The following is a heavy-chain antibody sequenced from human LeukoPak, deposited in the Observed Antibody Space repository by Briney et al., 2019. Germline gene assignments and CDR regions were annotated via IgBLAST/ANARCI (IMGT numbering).Heavy chain of an antibody. CDR3: ARHPRTAFPPFYYYYMDV. J-gene: IGHJ6*03. D-gene: IGHD5-18*01. V-gene: IGHV4-59*08. Sequence: SETLSLTCTVSGGSLSGYYWSWIRQPLGKGLEWIGFIYHSGSVNHNPSLKSRATISVDTSKNQVSLKLTSVTAADTAVYYCARHPRTAFPPFYYYYMDVWGKGTTVTVSS. CDR2: IYHSGSV. CDR1: GGSLSGYY.